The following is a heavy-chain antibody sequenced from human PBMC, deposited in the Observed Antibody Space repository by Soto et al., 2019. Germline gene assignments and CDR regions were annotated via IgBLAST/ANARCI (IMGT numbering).Heavy chain of an antibody. CDR3: ARVGLYSDLDYYDSSAFDY. J-gene: IGHJ4*02. V-gene: IGHV1-46*01. D-gene: IGHD3-22*01. CDR2: INPSGGST. CDR1: GYTFTSYG. Sequence: GASVKVSCKASGYTFTSYGISWVRQAPGQGLEWMGIINPSGGSTSYAQKFQGRVTMTRDTSTSTVYMELSSLRSEDTAVYYCARVGLYSDLDYYDSSAFDYWGQGTLVTVSS.